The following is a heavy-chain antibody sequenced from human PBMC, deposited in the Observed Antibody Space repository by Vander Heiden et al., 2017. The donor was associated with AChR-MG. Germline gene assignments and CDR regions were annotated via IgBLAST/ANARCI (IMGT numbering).Heavy chain of an antibody. CDR2: IKQDGSEK. CDR3: ASWGPTIGYSYGPNWFDP. CDR1: GFTFSSHW. Sequence: EVQLVESGGGLVQPGGSLRLSCAASGFTFSSHWMGWVRQAPGKGLEWVANIKQDGSEKYYVDSVKGRFTISRDNAKNSLYLQMNSLRAEDTAVYYCASWGPTIGYSYGPNWFDPWGQGTLVTVSS. J-gene: IGHJ5*02. D-gene: IGHD5-18*01. V-gene: IGHV3-7*01.